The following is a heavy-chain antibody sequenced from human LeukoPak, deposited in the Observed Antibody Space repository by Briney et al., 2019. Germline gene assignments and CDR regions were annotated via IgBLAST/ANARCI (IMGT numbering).Heavy chain of an antibody. J-gene: IGHJ6*03. CDR3: ARDARDCSSTSCYSRYYMDV. D-gene: IGHD2-2*02. CDR2: LSWNGDII. CDR1: GFTFDDYA. Sequence: GGSLRLSCAASGFTFDDYAIHWVRQAPGKGLEWVSGLSWNGDIIGYADSVKGRFTISRDNAKNSLYLQMNSLRAEDTALYYCARDARDCSSTSCYSRYYMDVWGKGTTVTVSS. V-gene: IGHV3-9*01.